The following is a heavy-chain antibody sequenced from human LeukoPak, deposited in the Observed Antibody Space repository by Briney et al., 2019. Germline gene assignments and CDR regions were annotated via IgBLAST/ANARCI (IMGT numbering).Heavy chain of an antibody. D-gene: IGHD6-19*01. V-gene: IGHV3-21*01. CDR1: GFTFSSYS. CDR2: ISSSSSYI. CDR3: ARGSASSGWNGDDY. J-gene: IGHJ4*02. Sequence: PGGSLRLSCAASGFTFSSYSMNWVRQAPGKGLEWVSSISSSSSYIYYADSVKGRFTISRDNAKNSLHLQMNSLRAEDTAVYYCARGSASSGWNGDDYWGQGTLVTVSS.